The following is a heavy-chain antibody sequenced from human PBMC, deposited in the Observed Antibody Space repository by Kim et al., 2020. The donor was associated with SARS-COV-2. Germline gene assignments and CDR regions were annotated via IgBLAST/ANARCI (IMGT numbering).Heavy chain of an antibody. CDR3: AKGGTTRPPTGWFDP. Sequence: GGSLRLSCVASGFSFSTYAMAWVRQAPGKGQEWVSGISSSGAVTYYADSVKGRFTVSRDNSENTLYLQMSSLRVEDTAIYYCAKGGTTRPPTGWFDPWGQGTLVTVSS. D-gene: IGHD2-2*01. V-gene: IGHV3-23*01. CDR2: ISSSGAVT. CDR1: GFSFSTYA. J-gene: IGHJ5*02.